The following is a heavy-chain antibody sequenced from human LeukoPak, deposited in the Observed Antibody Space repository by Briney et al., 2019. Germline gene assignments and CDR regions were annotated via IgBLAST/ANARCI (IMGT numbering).Heavy chain of an antibody. CDR3: ARAWGSGYYFDY. V-gene: IGHV4-39*07. D-gene: IGHD3-22*01. CDR1: GGSIRSSYYY. J-gene: IGHJ4*02. Sequence: PSETLSLTCTVSGGSIRSSYYYWGWIRQPPGKGLEWIGSIYDSGSTYYNPSLKSRVTIPVDRSKNQFSLKLSSVTAADTAVYYCARAWGSGYYFDYWGQGTLVTVSS. CDR2: IYDSGST.